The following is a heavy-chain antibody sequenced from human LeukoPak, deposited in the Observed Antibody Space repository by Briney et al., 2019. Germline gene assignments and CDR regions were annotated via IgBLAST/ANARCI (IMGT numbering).Heavy chain of an antibody. D-gene: IGHD2-2*01. V-gene: IGHV3-33*01. Sequence: GRSLRLSCAASGFTFSSYGMHWVRQAPGKGLEWVAVIWYDGSNKYYADSVKGRFTISGDNSKNTLYLQMNSLRAEDTAVYYCARDRIVVVPAAHLYYYYGMDVWGQGTTVTVSS. CDR3: ARDRIVVVPAAHLYYYYGMDV. J-gene: IGHJ6*02. CDR1: GFTFSSYG. CDR2: IWYDGSNK.